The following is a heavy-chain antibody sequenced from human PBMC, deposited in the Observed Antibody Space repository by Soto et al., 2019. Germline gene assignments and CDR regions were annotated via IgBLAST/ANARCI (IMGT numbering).Heavy chain of an antibody. Sequence: QVRLVQSGAEVRKPGASVKVSCKASGYTFTEYDISWVRQAPGQGLEWMGWISVYNDNRHYAEKVQGRVTLTIDKSTSTAYMEMRSLISDDTAIYYCARYRGDPYWYFDLWGRGTLVTVSS. CDR1: GYTFTEYD. CDR3: ARYRGDPYWYFDL. V-gene: IGHV1-18*01. J-gene: IGHJ2*01. D-gene: IGHD4-17*01. CDR2: ISVYNDNR.